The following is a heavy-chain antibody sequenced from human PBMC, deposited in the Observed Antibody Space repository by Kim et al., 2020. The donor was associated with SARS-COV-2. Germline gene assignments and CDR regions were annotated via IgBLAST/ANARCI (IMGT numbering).Heavy chain of an antibody. V-gene: IGHV7-4-1*02. CDR3: ARGPYCSDGSCDSGWFDP. Sequence: ASVKVSCKASGYTFTSYAMNWVRQAPGQGLAWMGWINTNTGNPTYAQGFTGRFVFSLDTSVSTASLQIRSLKAEDTAVYYCARGPYCSDGSCDSGWFDPWGQGTLVTVSS. D-gene: IGHD2-15*01. CDR1: GYTFTSYA. J-gene: IGHJ5*02. CDR2: INTNTGNP.